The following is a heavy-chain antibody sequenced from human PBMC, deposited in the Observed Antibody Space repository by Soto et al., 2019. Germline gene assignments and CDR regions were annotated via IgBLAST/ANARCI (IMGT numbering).Heavy chain of an antibody. D-gene: IGHD3-3*01. CDR1: GGSISSYY. CDR3: ARNNRIDVFWSGTNYYYYYYMDV. V-gene: IGHV4-59*01. Sequence: SETLSLTCTVSGGSISSYYWSWIRQPPGKGLEWIGYIYYSGSTNYNPSLKSRVTISVDTSKNQFSLKLSSVTAADTAVYYCARNNRIDVFWSGTNYYYYYYMDVWGKGTTVTVSS. CDR2: IYYSGST. J-gene: IGHJ6*03.